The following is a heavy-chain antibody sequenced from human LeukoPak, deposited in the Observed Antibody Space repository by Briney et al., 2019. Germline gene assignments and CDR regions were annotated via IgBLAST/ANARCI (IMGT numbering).Heavy chain of an antibody. CDR3: ARALSHSRYSYGLGYGMDV. Sequence: GGSLRLSCAASGFTFSRYGMHWVRQAPGKGLEWVAVIWHDGSNKYYADSVKGRFTISRDNSKNTLFLQMNSLRAEDTAVYYCARALSHSRYSYGLGYGMDVWGQGTTVTVSS. D-gene: IGHD5-18*01. J-gene: IGHJ6*02. CDR1: GFTFSRYG. CDR2: IWHDGSNK. V-gene: IGHV3-33*01.